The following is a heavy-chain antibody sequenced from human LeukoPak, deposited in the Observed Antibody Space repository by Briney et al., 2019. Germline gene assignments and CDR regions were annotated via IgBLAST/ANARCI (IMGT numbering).Heavy chain of an antibody. J-gene: IGHJ4*02. Sequence: PGGSLRLSCAASGFTFSSYAMHWVRQAPGKGLEWVAVISYDGSNKYYADSVKGRFTISRDNAKNSLYLQMNSIRAEDTAVYYCARELWFGELWGQGTLVTVSS. D-gene: IGHD3-10*01. CDR1: GFTFSSYA. CDR2: ISYDGSNK. V-gene: IGHV3-30*04. CDR3: ARELWFGEL.